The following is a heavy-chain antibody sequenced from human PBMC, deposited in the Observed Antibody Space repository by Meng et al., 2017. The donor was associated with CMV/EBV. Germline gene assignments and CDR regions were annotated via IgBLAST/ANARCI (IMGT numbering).Heavy chain of an antibody. Sequence: ASVKVSCKASGYTFTSYYMHWVRQAPGQGLEWMGIINPSCGSTSYAQKFQGRVTMTRDTSTSTVYMELSSLRSEDTAVYYCARDKRALRDYDSSGYYGYWGQGTLVTVSS. CDR3: ARDKRALRDYDSSGYYGY. V-gene: IGHV1-46*01. D-gene: IGHD3-22*01. CDR2: INPSCGST. J-gene: IGHJ4*02. CDR1: GYTFTSYY.